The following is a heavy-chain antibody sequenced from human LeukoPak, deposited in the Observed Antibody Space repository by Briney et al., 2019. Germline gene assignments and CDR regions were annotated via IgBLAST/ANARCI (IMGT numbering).Heavy chain of an antibody. CDR2: FNPEDGET. Sequence: ASVRVSCKVSGYSLSDSSMHWVRQAPGKGLEWMGTFNPEDGETFYAQKFQGRVTMTEDTSIDTAYLDLSSLRSEDTAVYYCATPRYSDNRGYYYDLTYWGQGTLVTVSS. D-gene: IGHD3-22*01. V-gene: IGHV1-24*01. CDR1: GYSLSDSS. CDR3: ATPRYSDNRGYYYDLTY. J-gene: IGHJ4*02.